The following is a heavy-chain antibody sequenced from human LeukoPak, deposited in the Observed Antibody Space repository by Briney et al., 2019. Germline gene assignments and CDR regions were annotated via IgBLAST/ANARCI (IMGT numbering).Heavy chain of an antibody. D-gene: IGHD1-26*01. V-gene: IGHV1-69*02. Sequence: SVKVSCKASGGTFSNNTLHWVRQAPGQGLEWVGRIIPFLGVTNHARVLQGRVTISADTSTGTGFLELSSLRSEDTAIYYCARSPVGVEGHYYAYYGMDVWGQGTTVTVSS. CDR1: GGTFSNNT. CDR3: ARSPVGVEGHYYAYYGMDV. J-gene: IGHJ6*02. CDR2: IIPFLGVT.